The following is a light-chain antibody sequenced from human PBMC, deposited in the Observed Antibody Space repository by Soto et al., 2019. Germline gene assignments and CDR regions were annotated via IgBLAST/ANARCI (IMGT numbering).Light chain of an antibody. CDR1: HSISSF. V-gene: IGKV1-39*01. CDR2: GAS. CDR3: QQLSNSLMST. J-gene: IGKJ2*01. Sequence: DFQVTQSPSSLSASVGDRVTITCRASHSISSFLNWYQQKPGKAPRLLIYGASSLQRGVPSRFSGSGSGTEFTLTISSLQPEDFATYYCQQLSNSLMSTFGQGTHLEIK.